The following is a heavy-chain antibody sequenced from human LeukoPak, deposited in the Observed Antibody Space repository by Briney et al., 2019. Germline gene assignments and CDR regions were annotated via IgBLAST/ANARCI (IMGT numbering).Heavy chain of an antibody. J-gene: IGHJ6*02. CDR2: IYSGGST. CDR3: AREAKTYYYYGMDV. Sequence: GGSLRLSCAASGFTVSSNYMSWVRQAPGKGLEWVSVIYSGGSTYYADSVKGRLTISRDNSKNTLYLQMNSLRAEDAAVYYCAREAKTYYYYGMDVWGQGTTVTVSS. CDR1: GFTVSSNY. V-gene: IGHV3-66*01.